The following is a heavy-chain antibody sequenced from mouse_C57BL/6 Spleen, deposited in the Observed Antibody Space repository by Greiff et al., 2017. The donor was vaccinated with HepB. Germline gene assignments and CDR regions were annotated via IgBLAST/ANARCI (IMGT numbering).Heavy chain of an antibody. Sequence: VQLQQPGAELVMPGASVKLSCKASGYTFTSYWMHWVKQRPGQGLEWIGEIDPSDSYTNYNQKFKGKSTLTVDKSSSTAYMQLSSLTSEDSAVYYCARMGYGHYFDYWGQGTTLTVSS. V-gene: IGHV1-69*01. CDR1: GYTFTSYW. J-gene: IGHJ2*01. D-gene: IGHD1-1*02. CDR2: IDPSDSYT. CDR3: ARMGYGHYFDY.